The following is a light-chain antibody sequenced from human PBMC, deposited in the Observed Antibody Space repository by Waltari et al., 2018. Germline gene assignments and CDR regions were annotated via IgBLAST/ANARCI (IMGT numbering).Light chain of an antibody. CDR1: SRDGGFYNS. CDR3: NSYTGSSSWV. J-gene: IGLJ3*02. Sequence: SALTQPPSVSGSPGQSTTISCTGPSRDGGFYNSSAWYQQYPGKVPQRLIYDVSDRPSGVSSRFSGSKSGNTASLTISGLQADDEADYYCNSYTGSSSWVFGGGTKVTVL. V-gene: IGLV2-14*01. CDR2: DVS.